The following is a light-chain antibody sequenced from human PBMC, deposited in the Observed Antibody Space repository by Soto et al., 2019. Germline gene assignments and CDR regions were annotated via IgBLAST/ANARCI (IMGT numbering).Light chain of an antibody. CDR1: QGISSY. V-gene: IGKV1-9*01. CDR3: QHLNSYPLT. CDR2: AAS. J-gene: IGKJ4*01. Sequence: DIQLTQSPSFLSASVGDRVTITCRASQGISSYLAWYQQKPGKAPKLLIYAASTLQSGVPSRFSGSGSGTDFTLTISSLQPEDFATFYCQHLNSYPLTFSGGTKVEIK.